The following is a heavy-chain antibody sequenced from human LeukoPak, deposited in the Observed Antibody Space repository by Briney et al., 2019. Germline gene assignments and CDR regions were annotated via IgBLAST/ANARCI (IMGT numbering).Heavy chain of an antibody. D-gene: IGHD6-13*01. CDR3: AKGRHGSWYFAVFDY. CDR2: ISGSGGRT. V-gene: IGHV3-23*01. J-gene: IGHJ4*02. Sequence: GGSLRLSCAASGFTFSSHAMSWVRQAPGKGLEWVSAISGSGGRTYHADSVKRPFTISRDNYKSTLYLQMNSLRAEDTAVYYCAKGRHGSWYFAVFDYWGQGTLVTVSS. CDR1: GFTFSSHA.